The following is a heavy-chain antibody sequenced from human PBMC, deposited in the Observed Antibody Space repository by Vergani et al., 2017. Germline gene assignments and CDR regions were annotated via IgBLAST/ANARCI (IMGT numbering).Heavy chain of an antibody. V-gene: IGHV3-21*01. D-gene: IGHD3-22*01. J-gene: IGHJ4*02. CDR1: GFTFSSYS. Sequence: EVQLVESGGGLVKPGGSLRLSCAASGFTFSSYSMNWVRQAPGKGLEWVSSISISSSYIYYADSVKGRFTISRDNAKNSLYLQMNSLRAEDTAVYYCARAVGYYYDSSGSYWGQGTLVTVSS. CDR2: ISISSSYI. CDR3: ARAVGYYYDSSGSY.